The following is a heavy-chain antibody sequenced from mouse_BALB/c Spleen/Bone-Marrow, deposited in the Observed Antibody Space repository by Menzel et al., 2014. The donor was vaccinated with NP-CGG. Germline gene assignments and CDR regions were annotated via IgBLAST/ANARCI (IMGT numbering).Heavy chain of an antibody. CDR2: IFPGDGSI. Sequence: VQGVESGAELVKPGASVKLSCKASGYTFTSLDINWVRQRPEQGLEWIGWIFPGDGSIKYNEKFKGKATLTTDKSSSTAYMHLSRLASDGSAVYFCARSGYSFDYWGQGTTLTVSS. D-gene: IGHD2-2*01. V-gene: IGHV1-85*01. J-gene: IGHJ2*01. CDR1: GYTFTSLD. CDR3: ARSGYSFDY.